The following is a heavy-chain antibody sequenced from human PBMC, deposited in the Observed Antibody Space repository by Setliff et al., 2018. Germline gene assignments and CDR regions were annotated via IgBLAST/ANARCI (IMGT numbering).Heavy chain of an antibody. CDR2: LYPDGST. V-gene: IGHV4-4*07. CDR1: GASTSNYF. Sequence: SETLSLTCTVSGASTSNYFWTWIRQPAGSGLEYIGRLYPDGSTNYNPSLRSRVAISVDKSENQLSLNLTSVTAADTAVYYCARQGGAIEYGENARVFDSWGQGILVTVSS. CDR3: ARQGGAIEYGENARVFDS. J-gene: IGHJ4*02. D-gene: IGHD1-1*01.